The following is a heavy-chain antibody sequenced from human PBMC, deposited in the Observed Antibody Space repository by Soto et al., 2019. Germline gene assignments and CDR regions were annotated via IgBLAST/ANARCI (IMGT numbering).Heavy chain of an antibody. Sequence: EVQLVESGGGLVQPGGSLRLSCAASGFTVNSNYMSWVRQAPGKGLEWVSVIYSDGSTYYADSVKGRFIISRDNSNNTLYFQMNSRRAEDTAVYYCATLTKDDILTGFYPCWGQGTLVTVSS. V-gene: IGHV3-66*01. CDR2: IYSDGST. CDR1: GFTVNSNY. J-gene: IGHJ4*02. CDR3: ATLTKDDILTGFYPC. D-gene: IGHD3-9*01.